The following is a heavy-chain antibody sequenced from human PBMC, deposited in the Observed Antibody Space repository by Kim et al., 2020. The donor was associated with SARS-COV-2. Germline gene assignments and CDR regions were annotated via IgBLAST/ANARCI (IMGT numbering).Heavy chain of an antibody. V-gene: IGHV3-23*01. J-gene: IGHJ4*02. D-gene: IGHD3-10*01. Sequence: GGSLRLSCAASGFTFSSYAMSWVRQAPGKGLEWVSAISGSGGSTYYADSVKGRFTISRDNSKNTLYLQMNSLRAEDTAVYYCAKDQENVGTYYYGSGSYYNPHFFDYWGQGTLVTVSS. CDR2: ISGSGGST. CDR3: AKDQENVGTYYYGSGSYYNPHFFDY. CDR1: GFTFSSYA.